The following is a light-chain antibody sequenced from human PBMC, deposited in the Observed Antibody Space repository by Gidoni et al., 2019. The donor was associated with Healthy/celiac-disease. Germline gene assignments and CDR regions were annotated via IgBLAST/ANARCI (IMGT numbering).Light chain of an antibody. Sequence: EIVLPQSPGTLSLSPGERATLSCRASQSVSSSYLAWYQQKPGQAPRLLIYGASSRATGIPERFSGSGSGTDFTLTISRLEPEDFAVYYCQQYGSSLFTFGPGTKVDIK. V-gene: IGKV3-20*01. J-gene: IGKJ3*01. CDR1: QSVSSSY. CDR2: GAS. CDR3: QQYGSSLFT.